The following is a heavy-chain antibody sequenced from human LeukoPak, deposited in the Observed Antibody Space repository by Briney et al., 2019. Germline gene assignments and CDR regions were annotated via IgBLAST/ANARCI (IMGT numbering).Heavy chain of an antibody. J-gene: IGHJ4*02. CDR1: GGSFSGYY. Sequence: SETLSLTCAVYGGSFSGYYWSWIRQPPGKGLEWIGEINHSGSTNYNPSLKSRVTISVDTSKNQFSLKLSSVTAADTAVYYCARGRCRRYDSSGYYFDYWGQGTLVTVSS. D-gene: IGHD3-22*01. CDR2: INHSGST. CDR3: ARGRCRRYDSSGYYFDY. V-gene: IGHV4-34*01.